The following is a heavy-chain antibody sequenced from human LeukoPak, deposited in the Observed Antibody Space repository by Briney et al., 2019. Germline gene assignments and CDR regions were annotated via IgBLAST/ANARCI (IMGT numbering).Heavy chain of an antibody. CDR2: INSDGSTT. J-gene: IGHJ4*02. V-gene: IGHV3-74*01. Sequence: PGGSLRLSCAASVFTLSRHWMHWVRQAPGKGLVWVSRINSDGSTTTYADSVKGRFTISRDNAKNTLYLQMNGLRSEDTAVYYCERYDVVWTGRRKKAVIDYWGQGTLVTVSS. CDR3: ERYDVVWTGRRKKAVIDY. CDR1: VFTLSRHW. D-gene: IGHD3/OR15-3a*01.